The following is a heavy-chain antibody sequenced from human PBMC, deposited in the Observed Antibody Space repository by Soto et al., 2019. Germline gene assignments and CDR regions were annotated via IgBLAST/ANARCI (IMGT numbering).Heavy chain of an antibody. CDR1: GFTFSSYG. Sequence: GGSLRLSCAASGFTFSSYGMHWVRQAPGKGLEWVAVIWYDGSNKYYAESVKGRFTISRDNSKNTLYLQMNSLRAEDTAVYYFARDGGLGYCSGGSCYSNAFDIWGQGIMVTVSS. D-gene: IGHD2-15*01. J-gene: IGHJ3*02. CDR3: ARDGGLGYCSGGSCYSNAFDI. V-gene: IGHV3-33*01. CDR2: IWYDGSNK.